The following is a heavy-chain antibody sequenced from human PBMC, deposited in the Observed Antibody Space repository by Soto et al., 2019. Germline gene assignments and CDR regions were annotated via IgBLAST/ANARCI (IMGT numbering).Heavy chain of an antibody. CDR1: GFTFSSYW. V-gene: IGHV3-7*01. CDR2: IKQDGSEK. J-gene: IGHJ3*02. CDR3: ARVLIVVVPAAGRYDAFDI. Sequence: PGVSLRLSCAASGFTFSSYWMSWVRQAPGKGLEWVANIKQDGSEKYYVDSVKGRFTISRDNAKNSLYLQMNSLRAEDTAVYYCARVLIVVVPAAGRYDAFDIWGQGTMVTVSS. D-gene: IGHD2-2*01.